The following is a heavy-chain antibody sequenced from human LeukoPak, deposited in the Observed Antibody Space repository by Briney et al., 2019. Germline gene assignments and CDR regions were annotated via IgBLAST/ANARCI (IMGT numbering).Heavy chain of an antibody. V-gene: IGHV3-74*01. CDR2: INFDGSST. D-gene: IGHD3-10*01. CDR3: ARGITGMYYYDP. J-gene: IGHJ5*02. CDR1: GFTFSSYA. Sequence: GGSPRLSCAASGFTFSSYAMSWVRQAPGKGLVWVSRINFDGSSTNYADSVKGRFTISRDNAKDTLYLQINSLRAEDTAVYYCARGITGMYYYDPWGQGTLVTVSS.